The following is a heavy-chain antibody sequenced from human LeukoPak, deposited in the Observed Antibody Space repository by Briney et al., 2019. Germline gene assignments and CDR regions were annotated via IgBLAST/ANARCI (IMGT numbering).Heavy chain of an antibody. V-gene: IGHV4-39*01. CDR2: IYYSGST. CDR1: GGSFSSSFYY. Sequence: PSETLSLTCTVSGGSFSSSFYYWGWIRQPPGKGLEWIGSIYYSGSTYYNPSLKSRVTISADTSKNQFSLKLSSVTAADTAVYYCARHSSSSFNFDYWGQGTLVTVSS. D-gene: IGHD6-13*01. CDR3: ARHSSSSFNFDY. J-gene: IGHJ4*02.